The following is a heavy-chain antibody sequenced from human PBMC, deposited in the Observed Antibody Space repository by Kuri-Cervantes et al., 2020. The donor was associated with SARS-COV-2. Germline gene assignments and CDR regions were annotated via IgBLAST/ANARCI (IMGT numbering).Heavy chain of an antibody. CDR1: GYTFTGYY. J-gene: IGHJ5*02. CDR3: AREARAPSSRDWFDP. V-gene: IGHV1-69*06. Sequence: SVKVSCKASGYTFTGYYMHWVRQAPGQGLEWMGGIIPIFGTANYAQKFQGRVTITADKSTSTAYMELSSLRSEDTAVYYCAREARAPSSRDWFDPWGQGTLVTVSS. D-gene: IGHD2-15*01. CDR2: IIPIFGTA.